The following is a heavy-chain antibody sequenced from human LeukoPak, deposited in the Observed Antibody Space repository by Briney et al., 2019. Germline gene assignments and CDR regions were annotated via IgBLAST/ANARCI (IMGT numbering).Heavy chain of an antibody. D-gene: IGHD3-10*01. CDR3: AKGRYYYGSAQGY. Sequence: PGGSLRLSCVASGFTFSYFGMHWVRQAPGKGLEWVAFIRYDGSNEYYAESVKGRFTISRDNSKNTLYLQMNSLRAEDTAVYYCAKGRYYYGSAQGYWGQGTLVTVSS. CDR1: GFTFSYFG. CDR2: IRYDGSNE. V-gene: IGHV3-30*02. J-gene: IGHJ4*02.